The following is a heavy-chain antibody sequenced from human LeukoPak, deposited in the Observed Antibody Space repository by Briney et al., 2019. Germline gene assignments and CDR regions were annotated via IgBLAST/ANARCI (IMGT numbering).Heavy chain of an antibody. CDR2: ISGDGGST. CDR1: GFTFDDYA. V-gene: IGHV3-43*02. Sequence: PGGSLRLSCAASGFTFDDYAMHWVRQAPGKGLEWVSLISGDGGSTYYADSVKGRFTISRDNAKNSLYLQMNSLRAEDTAVYYCARAMTSWGQGTLVTVSS. D-gene: IGHD4-11*01. J-gene: IGHJ4*02. CDR3: ARAMTS.